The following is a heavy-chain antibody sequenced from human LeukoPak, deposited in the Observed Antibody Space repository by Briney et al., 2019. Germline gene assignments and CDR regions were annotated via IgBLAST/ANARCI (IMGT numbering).Heavy chain of an antibody. D-gene: IGHD3-10*01. Sequence: SETLSLTCAVYGGSFSGFYWSWIRQPPGKGLEWIGEINHRGRTNYNTSPTSRVTTSVATSKTTFSLKLSSVTAADTALYYCARGRNTMVRGAIGAETRYYYAYSMEVWGKGTTVTISS. CDR2: INHRGRT. V-gene: IGHV4-34*01. CDR1: GGSFSGFY. CDR3: ARGRNTMVRGAIGAETRYYYAYSMEV. J-gene: IGHJ6*03.